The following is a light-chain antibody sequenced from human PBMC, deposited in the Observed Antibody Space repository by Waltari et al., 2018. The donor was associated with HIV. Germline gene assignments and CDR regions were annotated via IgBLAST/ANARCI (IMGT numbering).Light chain of an antibody. V-gene: IGLV3-1*01. CDR1: KLGDRY. CDR2: QDK. CDR3: QVWDYRGYVM. J-gene: IGLJ3*02. Sequence: SYELTQPPSVSVSPGQTASISCSGDKLGDRYASWYQQRLGQSPVLIIYQDKKRPSGIPERFSGSNSGNTATLTISGTQTMDEADYYCQVWDYRGYVMFGGGTKLTVL.